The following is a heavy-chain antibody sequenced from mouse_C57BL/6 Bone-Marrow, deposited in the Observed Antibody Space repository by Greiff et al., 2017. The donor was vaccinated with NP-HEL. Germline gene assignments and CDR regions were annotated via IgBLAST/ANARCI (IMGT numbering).Heavy chain of an antibody. J-gene: IGHJ2*01. Sequence: QVQLKQPGAELVKPGASVKMSCKASGYTFTSYWITWVKQRPGQGLEWIGDIYPGSGSTNYNEKFKSKATRTVDTSSSTAYMQLSSLTSEDSAVYYCARGRDYFDYWGQGTTLTVSS. V-gene: IGHV1-55*01. CDR1: GYTFTSYW. CDR2: IYPGSGST. CDR3: ARGRDYFDY.